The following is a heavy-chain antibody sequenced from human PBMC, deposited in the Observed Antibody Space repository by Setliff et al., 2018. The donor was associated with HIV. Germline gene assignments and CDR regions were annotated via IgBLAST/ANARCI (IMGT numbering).Heavy chain of an antibody. D-gene: IGHD6-13*01. Sequence: SETLSLTCTVSGGSISTYYWSWIRQHPGEGLEWIGYIYYSGSTYYNPSLKSRVAISVDTSKNQFSLKLRSVTAADTAVYYCARGESGYSSSWYPLPFDYWGQGTLVTVSS. CDR2: IYYSGST. J-gene: IGHJ4*02. CDR3: ARGESGYSSSWYPLPFDY. CDR1: GGSISTYY. V-gene: IGHV4-59*06.